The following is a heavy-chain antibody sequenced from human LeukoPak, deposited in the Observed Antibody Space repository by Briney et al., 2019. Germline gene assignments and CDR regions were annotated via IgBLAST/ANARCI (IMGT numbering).Heavy chain of an antibody. D-gene: IGHD6-13*01. CDR3: ARRVSGSSCLHFDY. J-gene: IGHJ4*02. CDR2: INHSGST. CDR1: GGSISSSSYY. V-gene: IGHV4-39*07. Sequence: SETLSLTCTVSGGSISSSSYYWGWIRQPPGKGLEWIGEINHSGSTNYNPSLKSRVTISVDTSKNQFSLKLSSVTAADTAVYYCARRVSGSSCLHFDYWGQGTLVTVSS.